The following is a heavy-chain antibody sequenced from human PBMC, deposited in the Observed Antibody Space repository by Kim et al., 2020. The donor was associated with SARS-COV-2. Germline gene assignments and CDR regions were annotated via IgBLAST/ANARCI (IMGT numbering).Heavy chain of an antibody. J-gene: IGHJ6*02. CDR2: ISCDGRNK. CDR3: ARGNYYESVSLADYYKGIDV. Sequence: GGSLRLSCAASGLSLDDSAMNWVRQAPGKGLEWVAVISCDGRNKEYADSVKGRFSISRDNSKSTLSLQMNNLRVEDTAVYYCARGNYYESVSLADYYKGIDVWGRGTTVTVSS. V-gene: IGHV3-30-3*01. D-gene: IGHD3-10*01. CDR1: GLSLDDSA.